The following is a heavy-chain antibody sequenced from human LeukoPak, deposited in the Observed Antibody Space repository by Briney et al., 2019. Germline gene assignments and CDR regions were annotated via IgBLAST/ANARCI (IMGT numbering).Heavy chain of an antibody. Sequence: SETLSLTCAVYGGSFSTYYWSWIRQPPGKGLEWIGEVNHSGSTNYNPSLKSRVTISVDTSKNQFSLKLSSVTAADTAVYYCARGTRAVWPVTVNWFGPWGQGTLVTVSS. CDR3: ARGTRAVWPVTVNWFGP. CDR1: GGSFSTYY. CDR2: VNHSGST. D-gene: IGHD4-17*01. V-gene: IGHV4-34*01. J-gene: IGHJ5*02.